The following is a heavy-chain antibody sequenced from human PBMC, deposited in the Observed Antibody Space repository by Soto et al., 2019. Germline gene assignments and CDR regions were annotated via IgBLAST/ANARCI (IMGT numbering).Heavy chain of an antibody. CDR1: GFMFSNNG. CDR3: TIVRVADSALDH. Sequence: GGSLRLSCVGSGFMFSNNGMHWVRQTPGKGLEWVAFMSYDGSDTFYADSVKGRFTISRDNSKNTLFLHMSNLRAEDTAMYYCTIVRVADSALDHWGQGTLVTVSS. D-gene: IGHD3-10*02. CDR2: MSYDGSDT. V-gene: IGHV3-30*02. J-gene: IGHJ4*02.